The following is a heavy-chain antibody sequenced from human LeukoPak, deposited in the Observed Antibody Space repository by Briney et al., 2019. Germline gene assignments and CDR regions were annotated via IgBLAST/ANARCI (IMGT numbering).Heavy chain of an antibody. CDR2: ISGSGGTT. CDR1: GFTFNNYA. Sequence: GGSLRLSCAASGFTFNNYAMNWVRQAPGKGLEWVSVISGSGGTTYYADSVKGRFTISRDSSKNTLYLQMNSLGAEDTAVYYCAKVSGGGLYYDGMDVWGQGTTVTVSS. CDR3: AKVSGGGLYYDGMDV. J-gene: IGHJ6*02. V-gene: IGHV3-23*01. D-gene: IGHD1-14*01.